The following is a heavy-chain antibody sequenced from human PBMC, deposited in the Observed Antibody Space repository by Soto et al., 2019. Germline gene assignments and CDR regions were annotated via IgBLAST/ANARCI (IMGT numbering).Heavy chain of an antibody. CDR2: IIPIFGPA. CDR3: ARDRHSSITYAFDI. D-gene: IGHD1-20*01. V-gene: IGHV1-69*06. J-gene: IGHJ3*02. CDR1: EGIFTNYA. Sequence: SVKVSCKSSEGIFTNYAINWVRQAPGQGLEWMGGIIPIFGPANYAQRFQARVTITADKSTSTVYMELSSLRSEDSAVYYCARDRHSSITYAFDIGG.